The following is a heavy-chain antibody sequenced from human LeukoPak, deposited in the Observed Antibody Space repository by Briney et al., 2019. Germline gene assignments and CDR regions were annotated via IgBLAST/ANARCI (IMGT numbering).Heavy chain of an antibody. J-gene: IGHJ4*02. Sequence: PGGSLRLSCAVSGFPFNVYYMGWIRQAPGKGLEWISYIGLNGYPLDYADSVKGRFTISRDNANNLLYLDMDSLTAEDTAVYYCARKDFSSGSFNYWGQGSLVTVSS. V-gene: IGHV3-11*04. D-gene: IGHD3-22*01. CDR3: ARKDFSSGSFNY. CDR1: GFPFNVYY. CDR2: IGLNGYPL.